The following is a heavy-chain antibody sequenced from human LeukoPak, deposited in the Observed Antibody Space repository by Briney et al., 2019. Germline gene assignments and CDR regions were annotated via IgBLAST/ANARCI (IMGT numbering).Heavy chain of an antibody. CDR1: GYTFTGYY. Sequence: ASVKVSCKASGYTFTGYYMHWVRQAPGRGLEWMGWINPNSGGTNYAQKFRGRVTMTRDTSISTAYMELSRLRSDDTAVYYCARYDYGDYKPPFGYWGQGTLVTVSS. CDR2: INPNSGGT. CDR3: ARYDYGDYKPPFGY. J-gene: IGHJ4*02. D-gene: IGHD4-17*01. V-gene: IGHV1-2*02.